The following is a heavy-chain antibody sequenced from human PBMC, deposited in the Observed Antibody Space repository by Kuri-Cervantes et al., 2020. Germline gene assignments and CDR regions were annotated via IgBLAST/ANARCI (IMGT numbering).Heavy chain of an antibody. J-gene: IGHJ5*02. CDR3: ARDNIVVVPAASGGFDP. Sequence: SETLSLTCNVSGDSVNSGTYYWSWIRQPPGKGLEWIGYTYYSGSTNYNPSLKSRVTISVDTSKNQFSLKLSSVTAADTAVYYCARDNIVVVPAASGGFDPWGQGTLVTVSS. V-gene: IGHV4-61*01. CDR1: GDSVNSGTYY. CDR2: TYYSGST. D-gene: IGHD2-2*01.